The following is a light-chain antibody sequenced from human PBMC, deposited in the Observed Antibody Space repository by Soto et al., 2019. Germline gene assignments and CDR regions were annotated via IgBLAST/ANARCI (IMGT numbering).Light chain of an antibody. J-gene: IGKJ4*01. CDR2: DAS. CDR3: HQYAVSPLT. CDR1: QSVRRNY. V-gene: IGKV3-20*01. Sequence: EIVLTQSPGTLSLSPGESATLSCRASQSVRRNYLAWFQHKPDQAPRLLIYDASNRATGVPDRFSGSGSGTDFTLSVTRLEPEDFAVYYCHQYAVSPLTFGGGTTVEIK.